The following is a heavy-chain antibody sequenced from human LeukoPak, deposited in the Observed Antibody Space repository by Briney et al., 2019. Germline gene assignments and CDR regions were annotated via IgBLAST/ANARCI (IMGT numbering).Heavy chain of an antibody. CDR3: AKEGLGSSSSEDYFDY. D-gene: IGHD6-6*01. V-gene: IGHV3-23*01. CDR2: ISGSGGST. Sequence: GGSLRLSCAASGFTFSSYAMSWVRQAPGKGLEWVSAISGSGGSTYYADSVKGRFTISRDNSKNTLYLQMNSLRAEDTAVYYCAKEGLGSSSSEDYFDYWGQGTLVTVSS. J-gene: IGHJ4*02. CDR1: GFTFSSYA.